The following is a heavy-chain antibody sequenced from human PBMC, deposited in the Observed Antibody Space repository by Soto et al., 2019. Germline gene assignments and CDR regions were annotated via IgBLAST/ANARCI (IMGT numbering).Heavy chain of an antibody. CDR1: GFIFSNEW. CDR3: VAGWYLDD. V-gene: IGHV3-15*01. D-gene: IGHD6-19*01. Sequence: LCLSSEGSGFIFSNEWMNWVRQAPGKGLEWVGRIKSEPNGGTIDDAAPVKDRFSISRDDIKSRAYLQMSSLKTEDTAVYYCVAGWYLDDWGQGTLVTVSS. CDR2: IKSEPNGGTI. J-gene: IGHJ4*02.